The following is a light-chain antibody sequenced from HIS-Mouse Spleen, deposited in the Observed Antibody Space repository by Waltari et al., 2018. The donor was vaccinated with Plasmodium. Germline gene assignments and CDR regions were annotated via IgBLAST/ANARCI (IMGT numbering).Light chain of an antibody. CDR1: QNIRNY. Sequence: DIQMTQSPSSLSASVGDRVTITCRASQNIRNYLNWYQQKPGKAPKFLIYAASTLQSGVPSRFSGSGSGTDFTLTISSLQPEDFATYYCQQSYSTWTFGQGTKVEIK. V-gene: IGKV1-39*01. CDR2: AAS. CDR3: QQSYSTWT. J-gene: IGKJ1*01.